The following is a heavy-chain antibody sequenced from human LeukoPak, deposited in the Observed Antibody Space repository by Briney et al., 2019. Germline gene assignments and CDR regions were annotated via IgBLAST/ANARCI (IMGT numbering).Heavy chain of an antibody. Sequence: PETLSLTCTVSGGSISSYYWSWIRQPPGKGLEWIGYIYTSGSTNYNPSLKSRVTMSVDTSKNQFSLNLSSVTAADTAVYYCARESSGNYYNPLGYMDVWGKGTTVTVSS. CDR1: GGSISSYY. J-gene: IGHJ6*03. CDR2: IYTSGST. D-gene: IGHD3-10*01. V-gene: IGHV4-4*09. CDR3: ARESSGNYYNPLGYMDV.